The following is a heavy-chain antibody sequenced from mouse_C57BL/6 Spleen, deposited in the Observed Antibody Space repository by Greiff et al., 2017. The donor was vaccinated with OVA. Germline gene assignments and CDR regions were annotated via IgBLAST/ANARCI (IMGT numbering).Heavy chain of an antibody. CDR2: IDPSDSYT. Sequence: QVHVKQPGAELVMPGASVKLSCKASGYTFTSYWMHWVKQRPGQGLEWIGEIDPSDSYTNYNQKFKGKSTLTVDKSSSTAYMQLSSLTSEDSAVYYCARGGSSLYYYAMDYWGQGTSVTVSS. J-gene: IGHJ4*01. D-gene: IGHD1-1*01. CDR1: GYTFTSYW. CDR3: ARGGSSLYYYAMDY. V-gene: IGHV1-69*01.